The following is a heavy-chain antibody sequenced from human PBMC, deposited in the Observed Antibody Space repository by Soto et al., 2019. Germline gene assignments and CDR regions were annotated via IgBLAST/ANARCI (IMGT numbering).Heavy chain of an antibody. V-gene: IGHV4-39*01. Sequence: QLQLQESGPGLVKPSETLSLTCTVSGGSISSSSYYWGWIRQPPGKGLEWIGSIYYSGSTYYNPSLKSRVTISVDTSKNQFSLKLSSVTAADTAVYYCARNRRIAVVQEAAFDIWGQGTMVTVSS. D-gene: IGHD2-2*01. CDR2: IYYSGST. CDR1: GGSISSSSYY. CDR3: ARNRRIAVVQEAAFDI. J-gene: IGHJ3*02.